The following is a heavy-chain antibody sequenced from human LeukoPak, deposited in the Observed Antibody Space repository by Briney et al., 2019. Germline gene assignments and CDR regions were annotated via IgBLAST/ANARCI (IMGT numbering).Heavy chain of an antibody. J-gene: IGHJ6*02. V-gene: IGHV3-74*01. CDR1: GFTFSSYW. CDR2: INSDGSST. D-gene: IGHD2-2*01. Sequence: PGGSLRLSCAASGFTFSSYWMHWVRQAPGKGLVWVSRINSDGSSTSYADSVKGRFTISRDNAKNTLYLQMNSLRAEDTAVYYCARGDIVVVPAAIATSDYYGMDVWGQGPTVTVSS. CDR3: ARGDIVVVPAAIATSDYYGMDV.